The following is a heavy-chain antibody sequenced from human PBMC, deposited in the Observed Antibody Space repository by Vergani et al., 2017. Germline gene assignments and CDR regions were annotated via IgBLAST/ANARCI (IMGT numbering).Heavy chain of an antibody. Sequence: EVQLVQSGAEVKKPGESLKISCKGSGYSFTNYWIGWVRQMPGKGLEWMGIIYPGDSDTRYSPSFQGQVTISADKSISTAHLQWSSLKASDTAMYYCARDPGITIFTDYYYYGMDVWGQGTTVTVSS. J-gene: IGHJ6*02. CDR1: GYSFTNYW. CDR2: IYPGDSDT. V-gene: IGHV5-51*01. D-gene: IGHD3-3*01. CDR3: ARDPGITIFTDYYYYGMDV.